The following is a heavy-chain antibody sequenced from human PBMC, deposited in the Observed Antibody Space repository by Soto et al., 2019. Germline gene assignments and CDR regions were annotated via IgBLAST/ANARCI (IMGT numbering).Heavy chain of an antibody. CDR2: FDPEDGET. CDR3: ARVSPLYYYYYYGMDV. J-gene: IGHJ6*02. D-gene: IGHD2-2*01. CDR1: GYTLTELS. Sequence: ASVKVSCKVSGYTLTELSMHWVRQAPGKGLEWMGGFDPEDGETIYAQKFQGRVTMTEDTSTDTAYMELSSLRSEDTAVYYCARVSPLYYYYYYGMDVWGQGTTVTVSS. V-gene: IGHV1-24*01.